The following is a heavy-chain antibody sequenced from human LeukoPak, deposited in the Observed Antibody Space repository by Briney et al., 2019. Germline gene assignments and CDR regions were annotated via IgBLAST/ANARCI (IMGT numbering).Heavy chain of an antibody. V-gene: IGHV4-39*01. J-gene: IGHJ5*02. Sequence: SETLSLTCTVSGGSISSSSYYWGWIRQPPGKGLEWIGSIYFSGSTSYNPPLKSRLTISVDTSKNQFSLRLRSVTAADTAVYYCATCSSGAYNWFDPWGQGTLVTVSS. CDR2: IYFSGST. CDR3: ATCSSGAYNWFDP. D-gene: IGHD6-13*01. CDR1: GGSISSSSYY.